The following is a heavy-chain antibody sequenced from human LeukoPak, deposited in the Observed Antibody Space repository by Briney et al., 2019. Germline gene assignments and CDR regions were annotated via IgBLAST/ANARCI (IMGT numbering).Heavy chain of an antibody. CDR1: GFTFSNTW. V-gene: IGHV3-15*01. CDR3: TTEPFGELLPNWFDP. Sequence: PGGSLRLSCAASGFTFSNTWMSWVRQAPGKGLEWVGRIKSKTDGGTTDYAAPVKGRFTISRDDSKNTLYLQMNSLKTEDTAVHYCTTEPFGELLPNWFDPWGQGTQVTVSS. J-gene: IGHJ5*02. CDR2: IKSKTDGGTT. D-gene: IGHD3-10*01.